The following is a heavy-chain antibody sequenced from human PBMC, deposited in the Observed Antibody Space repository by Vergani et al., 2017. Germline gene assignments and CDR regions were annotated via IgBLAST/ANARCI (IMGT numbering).Heavy chain of an antibody. Sequence: EVQLVESGGGLVKPGGSLRLSCAASGFTFDDYAMHWVRQAPGKGLEWVSGISWNSGSIGYADSVKGRFTISRDNAKNSLYLQMNSLRAEDTALYYCAKDLRNIAAADYWGQGTLVTVSS. CDR1: GFTFDDYA. CDR2: ISWNSGSI. D-gene: IGHD6-13*01. CDR3: AKDLRNIAAADY. J-gene: IGHJ4*02. V-gene: IGHV3-9*01.